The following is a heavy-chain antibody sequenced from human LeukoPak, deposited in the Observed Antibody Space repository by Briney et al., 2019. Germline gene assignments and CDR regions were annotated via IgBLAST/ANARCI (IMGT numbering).Heavy chain of an antibody. CDR3: ARRPSAAGTAYYYYGMDV. CDR2: ISSSSSYI. V-gene: IGHV3-21*01. CDR1: GFTFSSYS. Sequence: GGSLRLSCAASGFTFSSYSMNWVRQAPGKGLEWVSSISSSSSYIYYADSAKGRFTISRDNAKNSLYLQMNSLRAEDTAVYYCARRPSAAGTAYYYYGMDVWGQGTTVTVSS. J-gene: IGHJ6*02. D-gene: IGHD6-13*01.